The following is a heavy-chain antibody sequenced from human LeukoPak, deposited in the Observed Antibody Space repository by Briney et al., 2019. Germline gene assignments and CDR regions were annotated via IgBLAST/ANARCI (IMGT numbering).Heavy chain of an antibody. D-gene: IGHD3-22*01. CDR3: ARVRPYYYDTSSSYYFDY. J-gene: IGHJ4*02. CDR2: IYHSGRT. CDR1: GYSISSGYY. V-gene: IGHV4-38-2*02. Sequence: SETLSLTYTVSGYSISSGYYWGWIRQPPGKGLEWIGSIYHSGRTFYNPSLKSRVTISVDTSKNQFSLKLTSVTAADTAVYYCARVRPYYYDTSSSYYFDYWGQGTLVTVSS.